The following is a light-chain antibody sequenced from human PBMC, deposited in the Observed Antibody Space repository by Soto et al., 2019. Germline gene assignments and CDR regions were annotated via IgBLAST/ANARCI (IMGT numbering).Light chain of an antibody. J-gene: IGKJ5*01. CDR3: QHRSEWPIT. Sequence: EIVLTQSPATLSLSAGERATLSCRASQSVSSYLAWYQQKPGQAPRLLIYAASNRATGIPARFSGSGSGTDFTLSISSLEPEDFAVYYCQHRSEWPITFGQGTRLEIK. CDR1: QSVSSY. CDR2: AAS. V-gene: IGKV3-11*01.